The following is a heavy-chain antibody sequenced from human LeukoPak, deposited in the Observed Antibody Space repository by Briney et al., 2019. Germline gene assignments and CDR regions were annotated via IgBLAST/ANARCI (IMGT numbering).Heavy chain of an antibody. CDR1: GYTFTSYY. D-gene: IGHD1-26*01. Sequence: ASVKVSCKASGYTFTSYYMHWVRQAPGQGLEWMGIINPSGGSTSYAQKFQGRVTMTRDMSTSTVYMELSSLRSEDTAVYYCARDSIPFSGMRDAFDIWGQGTMVTVSS. V-gene: IGHV1-46*01. J-gene: IGHJ3*02. CDR3: ARDSIPFSGMRDAFDI. CDR2: INPSGGST.